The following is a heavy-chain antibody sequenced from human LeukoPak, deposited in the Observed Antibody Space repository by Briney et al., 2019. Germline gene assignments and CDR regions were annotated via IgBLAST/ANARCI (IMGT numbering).Heavy chain of an antibody. CDR3: AKDCTGDCYSKDYFDY. Sequence: PGGSLRLSCAASGFTFSSYGMSWVRQAPGKGLEWVSAISGSGGSTYYADSVKGRFTISRDNSKNTLYLQMNSLRAEDTAVYYCAKDCTGDCYSKDYFDYWGQGTLVTVSS. CDR1: GFTFSSYG. D-gene: IGHD2-21*02. CDR2: ISGSGGST. J-gene: IGHJ4*02. V-gene: IGHV3-23*01.